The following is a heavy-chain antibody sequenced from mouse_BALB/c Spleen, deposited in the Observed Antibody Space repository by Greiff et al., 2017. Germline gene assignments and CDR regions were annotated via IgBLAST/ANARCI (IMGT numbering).Heavy chain of an antibody. CDR1: GFTFSSFG. Sequence: EVQLVESGGGLVQPGGSRKLSCAASGFTFSSFGMHWVRQAPEKGLEWVAYISSGSSTIYYADTVKGRFTISRDNPKNTLFLQMTSLRSEDTAMYYCARCYGNYCYAMDYWGQGTSVTVSS. D-gene: IGHD2-1*01. CDR3: ARCYGNYCYAMDY. J-gene: IGHJ4*01. CDR2: ISSGSSTI. V-gene: IGHV5-17*02.